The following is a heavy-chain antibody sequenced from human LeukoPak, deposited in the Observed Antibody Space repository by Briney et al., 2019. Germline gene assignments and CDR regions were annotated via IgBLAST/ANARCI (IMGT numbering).Heavy chain of an antibody. D-gene: IGHD5-24*01. V-gene: IGHV3-48*03. CDR1: GFTFSSYE. Sequence: GRSLRLSCAASGFTFSSYEMNWVRQAPGKGLEWVSYISSSGSTIYYADSVEGRFTISRDNAKNSLYLQMNSLRAEDTAVYYCAREDGYNFNFDYWGQGTLVTVSS. CDR2: ISSSGSTI. J-gene: IGHJ4*02. CDR3: AREDGYNFNFDY.